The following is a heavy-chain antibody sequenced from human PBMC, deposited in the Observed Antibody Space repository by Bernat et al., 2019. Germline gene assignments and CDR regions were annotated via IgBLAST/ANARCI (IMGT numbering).Heavy chain of an antibody. CDR2: TYYSGST. Sequence: QVQLQESGPGLVKPSETLSPTCTVPGGSISSYYWSWIRQPPGKGLERIGYTYYSGSTNYNPSPKSRVIISVDTTKNQFSLKLSSVTAADTAVYYCTRHGIVVVPAAATGAFDIWGQGTMVTVSS. CDR3: TRHGIVVVPAAATGAFDI. V-gene: IGHV4-59*08. CDR1: GGSISSYY. J-gene: IGHJ3*02. D-gene: IGHD2-2*01.